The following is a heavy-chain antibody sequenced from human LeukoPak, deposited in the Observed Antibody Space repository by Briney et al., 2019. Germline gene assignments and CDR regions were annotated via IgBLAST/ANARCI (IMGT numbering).Heavy chain of an antibody. CDR3: SKDKNDDGDYSYLDV. D-gene: IGHD3-16*01. CDR1: GFTFSSYS. J-gene: IGHJ6*03. Sequence: GETLTLSCAASGFTFSSYSMHWVRQAPGKGLEWVARYDGSSKYCADSVMGRFTVFRDNSKNTLYLQMNSLVAEDTTAAYCSKDKNDDGDYSYLDVWGKGTTVTVSS. V-gene: IGHV3-30*02. CDR2: YDGSSK.